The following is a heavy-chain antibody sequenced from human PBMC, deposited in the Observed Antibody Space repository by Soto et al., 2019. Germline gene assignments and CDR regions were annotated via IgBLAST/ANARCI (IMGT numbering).Heavy chain of an antibody. CDR1: GFTFSSDG. CDR2: ISYDGSNK. D-gene: IGHD2-2*01. Sequence: QVQLVESGGGVVQPGRSLRLSCAASGFTFSSDGMHWVCQAPGKGLEWVSVISYDGSNKYYADSVKGRFTISRDNSKNTLYLQMNSLRAEDTAMYYCAKDYCTSTTCSGDNNWFDPWGQGNLVTVSS. J-gene: IGHJ5*02. V-gene: IGHV3-30*18. CDR3: AKDYCTSTTCSGDNNWFDP.